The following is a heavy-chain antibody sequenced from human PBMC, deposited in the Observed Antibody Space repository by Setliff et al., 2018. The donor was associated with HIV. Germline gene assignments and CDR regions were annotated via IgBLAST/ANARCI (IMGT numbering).Heavy chain of an antibody. V-gene: IGHV1-8*02. CDR2: MNPNSGNT. Sequence: ASVKVSCKASGYTFTSYDINWVRQATGQGLEWMGWMNPNSGNTGYAQKFQGRVTMTRNTSISTAYMELSSLRSEDTAVYYCARDVTKEMTMFGETIVASRGFFDSWGQGTLVTVSS. CDR3: ARDVTKEMTMFGETIVASRGFFDS. D-gene: IGHD3-16*01. J-gene: IGHJ4*02. CDR1: GYTFTSYD.